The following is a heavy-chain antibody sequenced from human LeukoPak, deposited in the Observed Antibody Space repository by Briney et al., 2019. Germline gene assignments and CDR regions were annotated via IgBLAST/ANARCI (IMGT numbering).Heavy chain of an antibody. CDR2: ISSSGSTI. CDR1: GFTFSDYY. V-gene: IGHV3-11*01. CDR3: ARVGCDSSGYSPRCFDY. Sequence: GGSLRLSCAASGFTFSDYYMSWLRQAPGKGLEWVSYISSSGSTIYYADSVKGRFTISRDNAKNSLYLQMNSLRAEDTAVYYCARVGCDSSGYSPRCFDYWGQGTLVTVSS. J-gene: IGHJ4*02. D-gene: IGHD3-22*01.